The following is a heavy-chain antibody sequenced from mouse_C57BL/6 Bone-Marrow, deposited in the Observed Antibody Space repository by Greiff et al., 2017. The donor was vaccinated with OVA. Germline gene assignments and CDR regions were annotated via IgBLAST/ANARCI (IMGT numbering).Heavy chain of an antibody. J-gene: IGHJ3*01. CDR3: ARDPYDGYWFAY. CDR1: GFTFSSYA. V-gene: IGHV5-4*01. Sequence: EVQVVESGGGLVKPGGSLKLSCAASGFTFSSYAMSWVRQTPEKRLEWVATISDGGSYTYYPDNVKGRFTISRDNAKNNLYLHMSHLKSEDTAMYYCARDPYDGYWFAYWGQGTLVTVSA. CDR2: ISDGGSYT. D-gene: IGHD2-3*01.